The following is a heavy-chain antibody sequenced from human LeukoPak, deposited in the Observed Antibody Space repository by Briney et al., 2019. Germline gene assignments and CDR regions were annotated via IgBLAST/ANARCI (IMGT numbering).Heavy chain of an antibody. J-gene: IGHJ4*02. V-gene: IGHV3-33*01. CDR3: ARDLGNIRYHLDL. CDR2: IWYDGSNR. CDR1: GFTLSNYG. Sequence: PGGSLRLSCEASGFTLSNYGIHWLRQAPDKGLEWVAVIWYDGSNRYYADSVQGRFSISRDNAKEYLQMNSLRAEDTAVYYCARDLGNIRYHLDLWGQGTLVTVSS. D-gene: IGHD2-2*01.